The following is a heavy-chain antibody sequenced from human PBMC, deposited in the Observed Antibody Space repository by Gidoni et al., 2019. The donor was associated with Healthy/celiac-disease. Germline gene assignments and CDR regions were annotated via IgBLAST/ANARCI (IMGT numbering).Heavy chain of an antibody. D-gene: IGHD2-2*01. CDR3: AREPYCSSTSGPIDY. Sequence: QVQLQESGPGLVKPSEPLSLTCTVSGCSVSSGSYYWSWIRPPPGTGLEWIGYIYYSGSTNYHPSLKSRVTIAVDTSKNQFSLKLSSVTAADTAVYYCAREPYCSSTSGPIDYWGQGTLVTVSS. CDR1: GCSVSSGSYY. V-gene: IGHV4-61*01. CDR2: IYYSGST. J-gene: IGHJ4*02.